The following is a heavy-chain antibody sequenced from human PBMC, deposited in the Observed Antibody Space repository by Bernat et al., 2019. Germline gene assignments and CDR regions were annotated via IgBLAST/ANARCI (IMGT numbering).Heavy chain of an antibody. Sequence: QVQLVQSGAEVKKPGASVKVSCKASGYSFTDYYIHWVRQAPGQGLEWMGRINPNGGGTDFAQGFQGSVTMTRDTSIRTAYMELSGVTSDDTAIYYCARYYDFWSGYDSWGQGTLVTVSS. D-gene: IGHD3-3*01. CDR2: INPNGGGT. CDR3: ARYYDFWSGYDS. J-gene: IGHJ4*02. V-gene: IGHV1-2*06. CDR1: GYSFTDYY.